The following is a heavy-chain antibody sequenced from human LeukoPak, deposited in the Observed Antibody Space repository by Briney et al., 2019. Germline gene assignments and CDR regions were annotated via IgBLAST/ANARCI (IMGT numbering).Heavy chain of an antibody. CDR3: ARDLGSQDAFDI. D-gene: IGHD3-10*01. CDR1: GGSISSTSCY. J-gene: IGHJ3*02. Sequence: PSETLSLTCSVSGGSISSTSCYWGWIRQPPGKGLEWIGGIYYSGSTYYNPSLKSRVTISVDTSKNQFSLKLSSVTAADTAVYYCARDLGSQDAFDIWGQGTMVTVSS. V-gene: IGHV4-39*07. CDR2: IYYSGST.